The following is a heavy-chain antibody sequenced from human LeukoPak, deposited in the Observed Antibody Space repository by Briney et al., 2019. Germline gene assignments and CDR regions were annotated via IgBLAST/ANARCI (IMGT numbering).Heavy chain of an antibody. CDR2: ISWNSHTI. D-gene: IGHD5-18*01. Sequence: GRSLGLSCAASGFTFDAYAMHWVRQAPGKGLEWVSGISWNSHTIGYADSVKGRFTISRDNAKNSLYLQMNSLRAEDTALYYCAKDTGYSYGPFDYWGQGTLVTVSS. CDR1: GFTFDAYA. J-gene: IGHJ4*02. CDR3: AKDTGYSYGPFDY. V-gene: IGHV3-9*01.